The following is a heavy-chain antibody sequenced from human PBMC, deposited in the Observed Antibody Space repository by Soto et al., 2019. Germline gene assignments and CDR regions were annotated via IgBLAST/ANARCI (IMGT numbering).Heavy chain of an antibody. J-gene: IGHJ5*02. CDR3: ARDLVEYCSSTSCYNWFDP. Sequence: ASVKVSCKASGYTFTGYYMHWVRQAPGQGLEWMGWINPNSGGTNYAQKFQGRVTMTRDTSISTAYMELSRLRSGDTAVYYCARDLVEYCSSTSCYNWFDPWGQGTLVTVSS. CDR2: INPNSGGT. D-gene: IGHD2-2*01. CDR1: GYTFTGYY. V-gene: IGHV1-2*02.